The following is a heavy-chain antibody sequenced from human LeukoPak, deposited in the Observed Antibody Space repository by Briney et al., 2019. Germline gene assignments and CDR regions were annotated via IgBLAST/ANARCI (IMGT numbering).Heavy chain of an antibody. CDR1: GGSISSSSYY. Sequence: PSETLSLTCTVSGGSISSSSYYWGWIRQPPGKGLEWIGTIYYSGSTYYNPSLKSRVTISVDTSKNLFSLDLSSVTAADTAIYYCARHRIAAADDSFEIWGQGTMVIVS. CDR3: ARHRIAAADDSFEI. CDR2: IYYSGST. J-gene: IGHJ3*02. D-gene: IGHD6-13*01. V-gene: IGHV4-39*01.